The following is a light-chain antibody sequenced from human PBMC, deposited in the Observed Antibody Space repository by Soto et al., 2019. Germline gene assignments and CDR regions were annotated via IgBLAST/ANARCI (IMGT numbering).Light chain of an antibody. CDR3: QQYNTYSRT. CDR1: QSVSSW. Sequence: DIQMTQSPSTLSASVGDRVTITCRASQSVSSWLAWYQQKPGQAPKLLIYKASSLESGVPSRFSGSGSGTEFTLTISSLQPDDIATYYCQQYNTYSRTFGQGTKVDI. V-gene: IGKV1-5*03. J-gene: IGKJ1*01. CDR2: KAS.